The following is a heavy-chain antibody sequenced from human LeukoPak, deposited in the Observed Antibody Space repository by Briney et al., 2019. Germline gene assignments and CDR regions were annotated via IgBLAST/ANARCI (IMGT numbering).Heavy chain of an antibody. V-gene: IGHV4-34*01. CDR1: GGSFSGYY. CDR2: INHSGST. Sequence: PSETLSLTCAVYGGSFSGYYWSWIRQPPGKGLEWIGEINHSGSTNYNPSLKSRVTISVVTSKNQFSLKLSSVTAADTAVYYCASHEPSRIAAAGRPFDYWGQGTLVTGSS. CDR3: ASHEPSRIAAAGRPFDY. J-gene: IGHJ4*02. D-gene: IGHD6-13*01.